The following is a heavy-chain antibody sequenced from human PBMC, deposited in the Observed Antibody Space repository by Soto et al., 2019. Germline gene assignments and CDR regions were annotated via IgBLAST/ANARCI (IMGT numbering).Heavy chain of an antibody. V-gene: IGHV3-23*01. Sequence: GGSLRLSCAASGFTFSSYAMSWVRQAPGKGLEWVSAISGSGGGTYYADSVKGRFTISRDNSKNTLYLQMNSLRAEDTAVYYCAKDRGNWNEEDAFDIWGQGTMVTVSS. CDR2: ISGSGGGT. CDR1: GFTFSSYA. J-gene: IGHJ3*02. D-gene: IGHD1-1*01. CDR3: AKDRGNWNEEDAFDI.